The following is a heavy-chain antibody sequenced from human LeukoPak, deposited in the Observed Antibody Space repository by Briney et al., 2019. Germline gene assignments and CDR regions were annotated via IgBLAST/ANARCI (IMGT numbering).Heavy chain of an antibody. CDR2: ISSSGSTI. Sequence: GGSLRLSCAASGFTFSSYEMNWVRQAPGKGLEWVSYISSSGSTIYYADSAKGRFTISRDNAKNSLYLKMNSRRAEDTAVYYCAELGITMIGGVWGKGTTVTISS. CDR3: AELGITMIGGV. D-gene: IGHD3-10*02. J-gene: IGHJ6*04. CDR1: GFTFSSYE. V-gene: IGHV3-48*03.